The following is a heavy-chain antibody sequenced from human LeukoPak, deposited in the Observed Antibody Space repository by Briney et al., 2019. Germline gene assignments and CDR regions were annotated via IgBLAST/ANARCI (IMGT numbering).Heavy chain of an antibody. CDR2: INPNSGGT. D-gene: IGHD3-22*01. Sequence: ASVKVSCKASGYTFTGYFIHWVRQAPGQGLEWMGWINPNSGGTNSAQKFQGRVTMTTDTSLNTAYMELSRLRSDDTAVYYCARAGVWDYSDSSGYHNAAFDIWGQGTMVTVSS. CDR3: ARAGVWDYSDSSGYHNAAFDI. V-gene: IGHV1-2*02. J-gene: IGHJ3*02. CDR1: GYTFTGYF.